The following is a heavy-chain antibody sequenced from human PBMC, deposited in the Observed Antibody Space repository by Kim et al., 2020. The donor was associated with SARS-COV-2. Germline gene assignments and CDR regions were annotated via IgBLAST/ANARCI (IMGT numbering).Heavy chain of an antibody. V-gene: IGHV3-23*01. Sequence: GGSLRLSCAASGFNFGNYAMAWVRQTPGKGLEWVSAISPSGDGTYFTDSVKGRFTISRDNSKDALSLQMTRLRAEDTGIHYCAKDLDPFIAVAGDDAFDIWGQGTVVTVSS. CDR1: GFNFGNYA. CDR3: AKDLDPFIAVAGDDAFDI. D-gene: IGHD6-19*01. J-gene: IGHJ3*02. CDR2: ISPSGDGT.